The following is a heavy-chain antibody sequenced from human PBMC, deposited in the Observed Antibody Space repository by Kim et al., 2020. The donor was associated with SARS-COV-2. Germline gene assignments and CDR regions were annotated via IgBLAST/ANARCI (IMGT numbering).Heavy chain of an antibody. D-gene: IGHD5-18*01. J-gene: IGHJ6*03. CDR3: ARDNRGYSYGREYYYYYYYMDV. CDR1: GFTFSSYA. V-gene: IGHV3-30-3*01. Sequence: GGSLRLSCAASGFTFSSYAMHWVRQAPGKGLEWVAVISYDGSNKYYADSVKGRFTISRDNSKNTLYLQMNSLRAEDTAVYYCARDNRGYSYGREYYYYYYYMDVWGKGTTVTVSS. CDR2: ISYDGSNK.